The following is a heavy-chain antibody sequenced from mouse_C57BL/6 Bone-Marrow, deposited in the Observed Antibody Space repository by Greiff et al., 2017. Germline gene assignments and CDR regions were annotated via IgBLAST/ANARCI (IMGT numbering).Heavy chain of an antibody. Sequence: VQLQQSGPELVKPGASVKMSCKASGYTFTDYNMHWVKQSHGKSLEWIGYINPNNGGTSYNQKFKGKATLTVNKSSSTAYMELRSLTSEDSAVYYCARSSYGSSPMDYWGQGTSVTVSS. V-gene: IGHV1-22*01. CDR3: ARSSYGSSPMDY. J-gene: IGHJ4*01. CDR1: GYTFTDYN. D-gene: IGHD1-1*01. CDR2: INPNNGGT.